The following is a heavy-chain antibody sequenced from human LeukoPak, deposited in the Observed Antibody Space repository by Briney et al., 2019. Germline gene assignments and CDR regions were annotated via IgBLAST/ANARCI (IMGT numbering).Heavy chain of an antibody. CDR2: MNPNSGNT. D-gene: IGHD6-13*01. V-gene: IGHV1-8*01. CDR3: ARGQVYSSSRGDYFYGIDV. J-gene: IGHJ6*02. Sequence: ASVKVSCKASGYTFTSYDINWVRQATGQGLEWMGWMNPNSGNTGYAQKFQGRVTMTRNTSISTAYMELSSLRSEDTAVNYCARGQVYSSSRGDYFYGIDVWGQGTTVTVSS. CDR1: GYTFTSYD.